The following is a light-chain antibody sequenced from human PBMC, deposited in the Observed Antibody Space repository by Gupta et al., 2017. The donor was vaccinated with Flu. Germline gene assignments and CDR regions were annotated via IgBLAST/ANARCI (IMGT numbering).Light chain of an antibody. CDR2: QDN. V-gene: IGLV3-1*01. Sequence: SPGQTASITCSGDKLGDKFACWYQQKPGQSPVLVIYQDNKRPSGIPERFSGSNSGNTATLTISGTQAMDEADYYCQAWDSSTEVFGGGTKLTVL. CDR1: KLGDKF. CDR3: QAWDSSTEV. J-gene: IGLJ2*01.